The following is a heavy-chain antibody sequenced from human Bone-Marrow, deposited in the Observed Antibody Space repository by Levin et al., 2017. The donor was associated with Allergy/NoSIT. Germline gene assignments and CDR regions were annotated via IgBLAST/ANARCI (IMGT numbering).Heavy chain of an antibody. CDR2: IKSKSDGGTS. Sequence: GGSLRLSCAGSGFTFSDAWMSWVRQAPGKGLEWVGRIKSKSDGGTSEDAAPVKGRFTISRDASKNTLYLQMQSMKTEDTAVYYCTTEIRWSPADLDHWGQGTLVTV. J-gene: IGHJ4*02. D-gene: IGHD4-23*01. V-gene: IGHV3-15*01. CDR1: GFTFSDAW. CDR3: TTEIRWSPADLDH.